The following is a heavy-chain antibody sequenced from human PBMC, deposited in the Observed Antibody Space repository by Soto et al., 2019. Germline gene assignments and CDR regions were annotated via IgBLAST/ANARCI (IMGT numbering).Heavy chain of an antibody. Sequence: TSETLSLTCTVSGGSMTSSNWWNWVRQSPGKGLEWIGEAHHSGRTNYNPSLKSRVTISVDTSKNQFSLKLSSVTAADTAVYYCARHPYYYAHYFDSWGQGTLVTVSS. CDR1: GGSMTSSNW. CDR2: AHHSGRT. CDR3: ARHPYYYAHYFDS. J-gene: IGHJ4*02. V-gene: IGHV4-4*02. D-gene: IGHD3-10*01.